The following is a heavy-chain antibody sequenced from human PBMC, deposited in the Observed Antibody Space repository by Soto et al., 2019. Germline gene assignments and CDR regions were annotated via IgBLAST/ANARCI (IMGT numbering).Heavy chain of an antibody. J-gene: IGHJ5*02. CDR1: GFTFSSYG. V-gene: IGHV3-33*01. CDR3: ARDGGYYDSSGPSQGLDP. Sequence: QVQLVESGGGVVQPGRSLRLSCAASGFTFSSYGMHWVRQAPGKGLEWVAVIWYDGSNKYYADSVKGRFTISRDNSKNTLYLQMNSLRAEDTAVYYCARDGGYYDSSGPSQGLDPWGQGNLVTVSS. CDR2: IWYDGSNK. D-gene: IGHD3-22*01.